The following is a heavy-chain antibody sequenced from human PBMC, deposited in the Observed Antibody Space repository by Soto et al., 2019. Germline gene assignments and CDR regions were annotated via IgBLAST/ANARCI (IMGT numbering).Heavy chain of an antibody. Sequence: QVQLQESGPGLVKPSQTLSLTCTVSGGSISSGDYYWSWIRQPPGKGLEWIGYIYYGGSTYNKPSLESRVTISLDTSKNQFSLKVTSVTAADTAVYYCARDGGYTGDDKGRMDVWGQGTTVTVSS. CDR2: IYYGGST. D-gene: IGHD5-12*01. CDR3: ARDGGYTGDDKGRMDV. CDR1: GGSISSGDYY. J-gene: IGHJ6*02. V-gene: IGHV4-30-4*01.